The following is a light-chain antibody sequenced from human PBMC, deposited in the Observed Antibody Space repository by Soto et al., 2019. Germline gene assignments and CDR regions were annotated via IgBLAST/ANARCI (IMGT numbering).Light chain of an antibody. Sequence: QSVLTQPASVSGSPGQSITISCTGTSSDVGGYNYVSWYQQHPGKAPKLMIYDVSNRPSGVSSRFSGSKSGNTASLTISGLQDEDEADYYCSSYTSSTPWVFGGGTKLTVL. V-gene: IGLV2-14*01. CDR2: DVS. CDR3: SSYTSSTPWV. J-gene: IGLJ3*02. CDR1: SSDVGGYNY.